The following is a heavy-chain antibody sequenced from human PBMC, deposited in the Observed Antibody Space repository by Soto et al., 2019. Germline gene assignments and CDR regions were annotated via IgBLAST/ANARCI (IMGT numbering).Heavy chain of an antibody. V-gene: IGHV4-39*01. J-gene: IGHJ5*02. CDR3: ARHVIVVVITTSGWFDP. CDR2: IYYSGST. Sequence: QLQLQESGPGLVKPSETLSLTCTVSGGSISSSSYYWGWIRQPPGKGLEWIGSIYYSGSTYYNPSLKSRVTISVDTSKNQFSLKLSSVTAADTAVYYCARHVIVVVITTSGWFDPWGQGTLVTVSS. CDR1: GGSISSSSYY. D-gene: IGHD3-22*01.